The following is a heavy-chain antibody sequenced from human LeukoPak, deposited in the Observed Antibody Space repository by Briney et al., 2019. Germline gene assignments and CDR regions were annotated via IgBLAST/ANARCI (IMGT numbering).Heavy chain of an antibody. CDR1: GYTFTGYY. J-gene: IGHJ4*02. D-gene: IGHD6-19*01. V-gene: IGHV1-2*02. CDR2: INPNSGGT. CDR3: ATDFWAVAGSPPGFDY. Sequence: ASVKVSCKASGYTFTGYYMHWVRQAPGQGLEWMGWINPNSGGTNYAQKFQGRVTMTRDTSISTAYMELSRLRSDDTAVYYCATDFWAVAGSPPGFDYWGQGTLVTVSS.